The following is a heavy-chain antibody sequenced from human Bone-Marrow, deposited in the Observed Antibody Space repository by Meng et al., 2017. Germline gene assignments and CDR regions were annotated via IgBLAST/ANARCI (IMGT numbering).Heavy chain of an antibody. Sequence: GESLKISSAASGFTFSSYSMNWVRQAPGKGLEWVSSISSSSSYISYADSVKGRFTISRDNAKNSLYLQMNSLRAEDTAVYYCARASLALRRSITMVRGVMGWFDPWGQGALVTVSS. CDR1: GFTFSSYS. CDR3: ARASLALRRSITMVRGVMGWFDP. D-gene: IGHD3-10*01. CDR2: ISSSSSYI. V-gene: IGHV3-21*01. J-gene: IGHJ5*02.